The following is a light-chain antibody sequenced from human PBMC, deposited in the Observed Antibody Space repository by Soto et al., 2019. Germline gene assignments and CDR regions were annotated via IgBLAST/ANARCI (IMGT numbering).Light chain of an antibody. Sequence: EIVITQSPATLSVSPGERATLSCRASQSVSSNLAWYQQKPGQAPRLLIYGASTRATGIPARFSGSGSGTEFTLTISSLQSEDFAVYYCQQYNNWPPFTFGPWTKVDIK. CDR3: QQYNNWPPFT. CDR2: GAS. CDR1: QSVSSN. V-gene: IGKV3-15*01. J-gene: IGKJ3*01.